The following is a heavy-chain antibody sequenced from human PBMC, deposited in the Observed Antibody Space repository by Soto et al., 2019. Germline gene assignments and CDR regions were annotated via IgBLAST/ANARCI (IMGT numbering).Heavy chain of an antibody. CDR2: ISYDGSNK. Sequence: QVQLVESGGGVVQPGRSLRLSCAASGFTFSSYAMHWVRQAPGKGLEWVAVISYDGSNKYYADSVKGRFTISRDNSKNTLYLQMNSLRAEDTAVYYCAREILTYYYDSSGSDAFDIWGLGTMVTVSS. D-gene: IGHD3-22*01. V-gene: IGHV3-30-3*01. CDR3: AREILTYYYDSSGSDAFDI. J-gene: IGHJ3*02. CDR1: GFTFSSYA.